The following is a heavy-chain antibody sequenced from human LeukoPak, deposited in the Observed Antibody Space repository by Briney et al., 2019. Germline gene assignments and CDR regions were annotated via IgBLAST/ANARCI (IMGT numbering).Heavy chain of an antibody. CDR1: GYTFTSYY. V-gene: IGHV1-46*01. J-gene: IGHJ4*02. D-gene: IGHD3-3*01. CDR2: INPSGGST. Sequence: ASVKVSXKASGYTFTSYYMHWVRQAPGQGLEWMGIINPSGGSTSYAQKFQGRVTMTRDTSTSTVYMELSSLRSEDTAVYYCARDTRFPGGDYWGQGTLVTVSS. CDR3: ARDTRFPGGDY.